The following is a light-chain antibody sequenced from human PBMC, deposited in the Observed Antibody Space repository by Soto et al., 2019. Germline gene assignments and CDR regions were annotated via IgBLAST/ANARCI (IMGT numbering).Light chain of an antibody. V-gene: IGKV1-27*01. CDR2: DAS. CDR1: QVVSSY. CDR3: QEYNNYPLT. J-gene: IGKJ4*01. Sequence: DIQMTQSPSSLSASVGDRITITCRASQVVSSYLAWYQQKAGKVPKLLIYDASTLQSGVPSRFSGSGSGTYFTLTISSLQPEDVATYYCQEYNNYPLTFGEGTKVDIK.